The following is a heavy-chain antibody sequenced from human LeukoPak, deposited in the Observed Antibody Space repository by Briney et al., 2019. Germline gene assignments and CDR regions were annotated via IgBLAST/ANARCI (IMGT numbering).Heavy chain of an antibody. Sequence: SVKVSCKASGGTFSSYAISWVRQAPGQGLEWMGRIIPILGIANYAQKFQGRVTITADKSMSTAYMELSSLRSEDTAVYYCARALENDYGDSTIDYWGQGTLVTVSS. CDR1: GGTFSSYA. CDR3: ARALENDYGDSTIDY. J-gene: IGHJ4*02. D-gene: IGHD4-17*01. V-gene: IGHV1-69*04. CDR2: IIPILGIA.